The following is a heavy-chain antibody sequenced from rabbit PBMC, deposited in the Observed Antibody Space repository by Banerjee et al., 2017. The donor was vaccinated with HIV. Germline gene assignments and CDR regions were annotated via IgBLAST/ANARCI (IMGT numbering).Heavy chain of an antibody. V-gene: IGHV1S40*01. J-gene: IGHJ6*01. CDR1: GFSFSSSYW. CDR3: ARQRYDEAGNYDL. D-gene: IGHD2-1*01. Sequence: QSLEESGGDLVKPGASLTLTCTASGFSFSSSYWVCWVRQAPGKGLEWIACIYDGSSGKTIYASWAKGRFTISKTSSTTVTLQMTSLTGADTATYFCARQRYDEAGNYDLWGPGTLVTVS. CDR2: IYDGSSGKT.